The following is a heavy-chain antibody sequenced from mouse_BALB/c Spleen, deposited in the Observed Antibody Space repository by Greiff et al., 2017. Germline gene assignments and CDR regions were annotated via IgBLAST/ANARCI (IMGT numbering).Heavy chain of an antibody. J-gene: IGHJ3*01. CDR3: ARQGYDDGWFAY. Sequence: EVKLMESGGDLVKPGGSLKLSCAASGFTFSSYGMSWVRQTPDKRLEWVATISSGGSYTYYPDSVKGRFTISRDNAKNTLYLQMSSLKSEDTAMYYCARQGYDDGWFAYWGQGTLVTVSA. V-gene: IGHV5-6*01. CDR1: GFTFSSYG. CDR2: ISSGGSYT. D-gene: IGHD2-14*01.